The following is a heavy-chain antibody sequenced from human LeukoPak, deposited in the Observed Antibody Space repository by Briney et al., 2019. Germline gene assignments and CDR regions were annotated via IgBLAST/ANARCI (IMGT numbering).Heavy chain of an antibody. CDR3: ARVSGYDWESFYDY. J-gene: IGHJ4*02. Sequence: SETLSLTCAASGGSISSYYWSWIRQPPGKGLEWIGYIYYSGSTNYNPSLKSRVTISVDTSKNQFSLKLSSVTAADTAVYYCARVSGYDWESFYDYWGQGTLVTVSS. CDR1: GGSISSYY. V-gene: IGHV4-59*01. D-gene: IGHD5-12*01. CDR2: IYYSGST.